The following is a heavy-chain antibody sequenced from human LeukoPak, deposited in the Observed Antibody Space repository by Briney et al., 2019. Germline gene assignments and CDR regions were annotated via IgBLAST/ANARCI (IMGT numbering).Heavy chain of an antibody. D-gene: IGHD1-26*01. CDR1: GFTFDDYA. Sequence: SLSLSCAASGFTFDDYAMHWVRQAPGKGLEWVSGISWNSGSIGYADSVKGRFTISRDNAKNSLYLQMNSLRAEDTALYYYAKDILVGATTPHYYYGMDVWGQGTTVTVSS. CDR3: AKDILVGATTPHYYYGMDV. J-gene: IGHJ6*02. V-gene: IGHV3-9*01. CDR2: ISWNSGSI.